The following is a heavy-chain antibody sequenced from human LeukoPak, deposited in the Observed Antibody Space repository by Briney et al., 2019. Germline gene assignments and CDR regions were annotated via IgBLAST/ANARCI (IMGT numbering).Heavy chain of an antibody. D-gene: IGHD3-10*01. J-gene: IGHJ4*02. CDR1: GFIFSSYP. CDR2: ISHDGKVK. Sequence: GRSLRLSCAASGFIFSSYPMHWVRQAPGKGLEWVAVISHDGKVKYYADSVKGRFTIFRDDSTNTLCLQMNSLRPEDTAIYYCARDLSRGAPDYFDNWGQGTLVTVSS. V-gene: IGHV3-30*04. CDR3: ARDLSRGAPDYFDN.